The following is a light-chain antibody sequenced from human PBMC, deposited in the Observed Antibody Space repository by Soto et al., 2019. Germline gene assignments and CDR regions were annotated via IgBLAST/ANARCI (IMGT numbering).Light chain of an antibody. CDR1: NSNIGNNH. CDR2: DTN. CDR3: ATWDNTLRAGV. V-gene: IGLV1-51*01. J-gene: IGLJ3*02. Sequence: QSVLTQPPSMSAAPGQRVTISCSGNNSNIGNNHVSWYQQIPGTAPKLLIYDTNKRPSGIPDRFSGSKSGPAATLGITGLQTGDEAVYYCATWDNTLRAGVFGGGTKLTVL.